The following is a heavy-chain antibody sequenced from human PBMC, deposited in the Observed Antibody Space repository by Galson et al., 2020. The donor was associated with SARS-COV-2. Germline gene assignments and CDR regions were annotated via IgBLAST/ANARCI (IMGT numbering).Heavy chain of an antibody. D-gene: IGHD2-8*01. V-gene: IGHV3-21*01. CDR1: GFTFSSYS. J-gene: IGHJ3*02. Sequence: GESLKISCAASGFTFSSYSMNWVRQAPGKGLEWVSSISSSSSYIYYADSVKGRFTISRDNAKNSLYLQMNSLRAEDTDVYYCARDRAVLIFDAFDIWGQGTMVTVSS. CDR3: ARDRAVLIFDAFDI. CDR2: ISSSSSYI.